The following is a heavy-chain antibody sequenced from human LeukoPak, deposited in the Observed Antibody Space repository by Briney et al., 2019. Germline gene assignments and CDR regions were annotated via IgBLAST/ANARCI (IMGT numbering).Heavy chain of an antibody. Sequence: PSGTLSLTCAVSGGSISSSNWWSWVRQPPGKGLEWIGEINHSGSTNYNPSLKSRVTISVDTSKNQFSLKLSSVTAADTAVYYCARVRITIFGVAANYYYYGMDVWGQGTTVTVSS. J-gene: IGHJ6*02. V-gene: IGHV4-4*02. CDR2: INHSGST. CDR1: GGSISSSNW. D-gene: IGHD3-3*01. CDR3: ARVRITIFGVAANYYYYGMDV.